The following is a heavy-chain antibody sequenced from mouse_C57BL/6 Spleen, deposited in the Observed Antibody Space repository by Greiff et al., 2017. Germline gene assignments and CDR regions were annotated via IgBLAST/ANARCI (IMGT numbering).Heavy chain of an antibody. J-gene: IGHJ1*03. CDR3: ARLSPPYFDV. Sequence: QLKESGPELVKPGASVKISCKASGYSFTGYYMNWVKQSPEKSLEWIGEINPSTGGTTYNQKFKAKATLTVDKSSSTAYMQLKSLTSEDSAVYYCARLSPPYFDVWGTGTTVTVSS. V-gene: IGHV1-42*01. CDR1: GYSFTGYY. CDR2: INPSTGGT.